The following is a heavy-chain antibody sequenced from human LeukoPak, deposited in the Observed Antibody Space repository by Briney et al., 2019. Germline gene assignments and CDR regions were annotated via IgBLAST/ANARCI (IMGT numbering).Heavy chain of an antibody. J-gene: IGHJ4*02. D-gene: IGHD6-13*01. Sequence: GGSLRLSCAASGFTFSSHAMSWVRQAPGKGLEWVSAITSGSGSNAYYTDSLKGRFTISRDNSKNTLYLQMNSLRAEDTAVYYCARHGSWSFDYWGQGTLVTVSA. CDR1: GFTFSSHA. V-gene: IGHV3-23*01. CDR2: ITSGSGSNA. CDR3: ARHGSWSFDY.